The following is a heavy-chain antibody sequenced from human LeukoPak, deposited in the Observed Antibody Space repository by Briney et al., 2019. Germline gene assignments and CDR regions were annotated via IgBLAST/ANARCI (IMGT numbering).Heavy chain of an antibody. D-gene: IGHD2-2*01. V-gene: IGHV3-74*01. CDR3: ARERRSSTSMDY. CDR2: INTDGSTI. CDR1: GFTFSSYW. J-gene: IGHJ4*02. Sequence: PGGFLRLSCAPSGFTFSSYWMHWVRQAPGKGLVWVSRINTDGSTITYADSVKGRFTISRDNAKNTLYLQMNSLRGEDTAVYFCARERRSSTSMDYWGQGTLVTVSS.